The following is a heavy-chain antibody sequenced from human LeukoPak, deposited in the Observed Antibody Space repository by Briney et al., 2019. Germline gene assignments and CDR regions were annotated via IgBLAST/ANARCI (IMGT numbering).Heavy chain of an antibody. CDR2: IGSSSTTV. J-gene: IGHJ4*02. D-gene: IGHD3-22*01. CDR1: GFTFSSYS. CDR3: ARDPYYYDSSGYPSY. Sequence: PGGSLRLSCAASGFTFSSYSMNWVRQAPGKGLEWVSYIGSSSTTVYYADSVKGRFTISRDNSKNTLYLQMNSLRAEDTAVYYCARDPYYYDSSGYPSYWGQGTLVTVSS. V-gene: IGHV3-48*01.